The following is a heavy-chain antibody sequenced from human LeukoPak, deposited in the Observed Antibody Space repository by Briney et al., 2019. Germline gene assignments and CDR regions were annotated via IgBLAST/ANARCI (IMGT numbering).Heavy chain of an antibody. J-gene: IGHJ4*02. CDR1: GYTFTSYG. CDR2: ISAYNGNT. CDR3: ARGSLVHYYGSGSYRIRAGFDS. V-gene: IGHV1-18*01. Sequence: ASVKVSCKASGYTFTSYGISWVRQAPGQGLEWMGWISAYNGNTNYAQKLQGRVTMTTDTSTSTAYMELSSLRSEDTAVYYCARGSLVHYYGSGSYRIRAGFDSWGQGTLVTVSS. D-gene: IGHD3-10*01.